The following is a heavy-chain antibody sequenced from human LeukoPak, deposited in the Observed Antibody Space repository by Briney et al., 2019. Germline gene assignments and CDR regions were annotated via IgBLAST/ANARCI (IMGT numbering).Heavy chain of an antibody. D-gene: IGHD3-22*01. J-gene: IGHJ3*02. CDR3: ARYIGVIVRSLAFDI. Sequence: PSETLSLTRAVSGGSISSGGYSWSWIRQPPGKGLEWIGYIYHSGSTNYNPSLKSRVTISVDTSKNQFSLKLSSVTAADTAVYYCARYIGVIVRSLAFDIWGQGTMVTVSS. CDR1: GGSISSGGYS. V-gene: IGHV4-61*08. CDR2: IYHSGST.